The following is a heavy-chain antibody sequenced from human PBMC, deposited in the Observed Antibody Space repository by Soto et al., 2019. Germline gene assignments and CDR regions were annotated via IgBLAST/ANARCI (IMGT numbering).Heavy chain of an antibody. Sequence: PGESLKISCQGSGYTFTGYWIGWVRQMSGEGLEWMGIIYPGDSDTRYSPSFRGQVTISADKSLNTAYLQWRSLKPSDTALYFGARGITGISNPYRFDLWGQGTLVTVSS. V-gene: IGHV5-51*01. CDR2: IYPGDSDT. J-gene: IGHJ4*02. CDR1: GYTFTGYW. CDR3: ARGITGISNPYRFDL. D-gene: IGHD1-1*01.